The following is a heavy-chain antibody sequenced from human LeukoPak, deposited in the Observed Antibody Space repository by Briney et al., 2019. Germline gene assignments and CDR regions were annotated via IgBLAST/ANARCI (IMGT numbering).Heavy chain of an antibody. CDR2: MNPNSGNT. J-gene: IGHJ4*02. Sequence: ASVKVSCKASGYTFTSYDINWVRQATGQGLEWMGWMNPNSGNTGYAQKFQGRVTMTRNTSISTAYMELSSLRSEDTAVYYCARATSYYYGSGSYSDYWGQGTLVTVSS. CDR1: GYTFTSYD. CDR3: ARATSYYYGSGSYSDY. V-gene: IGHV1-8*01. D-gene: IGHD3-10*01.